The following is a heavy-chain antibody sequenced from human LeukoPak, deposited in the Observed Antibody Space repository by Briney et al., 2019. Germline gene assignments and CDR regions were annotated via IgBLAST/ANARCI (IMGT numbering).Heavy chain of an antibody. CDR1: GFTFSRYW. V-gene: IGHV3-74*01. D-gene: IGHD6-13*01. Sequence: PGGSLRLSCVASGFTFSRYWMHWVRQAPGKGLVWVSRINSDGRSTSYADSVKGRFTISRDNAKNTLYLQMNSLRAEDTAVYYCARVYSSTARWFDPWGQGTLVTVSS. J-gene: IGHJ5*02. CDR3: ARVYSSTARWFDP. CDR2: INSDGRST.